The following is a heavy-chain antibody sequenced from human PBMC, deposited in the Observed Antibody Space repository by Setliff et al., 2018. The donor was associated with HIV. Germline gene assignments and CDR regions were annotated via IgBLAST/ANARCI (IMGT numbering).Heavy chain of an antibody. V-gene: IGHV4-39*07. J-gene: IGHJ6*03. CDR3: ARRSPGGGYYMDV. CDR1: GGSISSSTYY. Sequence: SETLSLTCTVSGGSISSSTYYWGWIRQPPGKGLEWIGTIYYSGSTYYNPSLKSRVTISLDTSKNQFSLNLSSVTAADTAVYYCARRSPGGGYYMDVWGKGTTVTVPS. D-gene: IGHD3-16*01. CDR2: IYYSGST.